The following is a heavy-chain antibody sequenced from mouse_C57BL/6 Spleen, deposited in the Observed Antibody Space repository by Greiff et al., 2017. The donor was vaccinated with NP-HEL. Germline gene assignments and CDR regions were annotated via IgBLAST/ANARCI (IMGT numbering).Heavy chain of an antibody. Sequence: EVKLQESGPGLVKPSQSLSLTCSVTGYSITSGYYWNWIRQFPGNKLEWMGYISYDGSNNYNPSLKNRISITRDTSKNQFFLKLNSVTTEDTATYYCAREGITRGFDYWGQGTTLTVSS. CDR3: AREGITRGFDY. CDR2: ISYDGSN. D-gene: IGHD1-1*01. CDR1: GYSITSGYY. V-gene: IGHV3-6*01. J-gene: IGHJ2*01.